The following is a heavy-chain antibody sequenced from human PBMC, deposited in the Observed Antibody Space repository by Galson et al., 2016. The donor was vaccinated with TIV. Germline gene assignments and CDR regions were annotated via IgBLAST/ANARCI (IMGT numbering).Heavy chain of an antibody. Sequence: SLRLSCAASGFTFSLYGMSWVRQAPGKGLEWVSVIGGNSVNTYYADSVKGRFTMFRDNSKNTLFLQMNSLRAEDTAVYYCAREFRDYFFDYWGQGTLVTVSP. D-gene: IGHD3/OR15-3a*01. V-gene: IGHV3-23*01. CDR3: AREFRDYFFDY. J-gene: IGHJ4*02. CDR2: IGGNSVNT. CDR1: GFTFSLYG.